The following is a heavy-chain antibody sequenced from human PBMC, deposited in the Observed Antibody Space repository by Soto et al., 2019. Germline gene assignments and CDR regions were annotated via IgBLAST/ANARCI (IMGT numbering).Heavy chain of an antibody. Sequence: SQTLSLTCAISGDSASGNSAGWNWFRQSPSRGLEWLGRTYYRSKWYTENALFVESRITINPDTSKNKVSLQLASVTAEDTAIYYCARDPKSNSDWINAFAVWGEGTMVTV. J-gene: IGHJ3*01. D-gene: IGHD2-21*02. V-gene: IGHV6-1*01. CDR2: TYYRSKWYT. CDR1: GDSASGNSAG. CDR3: ARDPKSNSDWINAFAV.